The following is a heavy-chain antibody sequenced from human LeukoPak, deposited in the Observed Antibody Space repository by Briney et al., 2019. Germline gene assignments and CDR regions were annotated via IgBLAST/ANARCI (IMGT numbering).Heavy chain of an antibody. Sequence: GASVKVSCKASGYTFTSYGISWVRQAPGQGLEWMGWISAYNGNTNYAQKLQGRVTMTTDTSTSTAYMELRSLRSDDTAVYYCARDREGCSGGSCYSPYYFDYWGQGTLVTVSS. D-gene: IGHD2-15*01. V-gene: IGHV1-18*01. CDR1: GYTFTSYG. CDR2: ISAYNGNT. J-gene: IGHJ4*02. CDR3: ARDREGCSGGSCYSPYYFDY.